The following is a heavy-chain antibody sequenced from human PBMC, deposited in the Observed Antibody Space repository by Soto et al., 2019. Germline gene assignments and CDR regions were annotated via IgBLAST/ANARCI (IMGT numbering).Heavy chain of an antibody. CDR2: ISAYNGNT. J-gene: IGHJ3*02. CDR3: ARVVAERLDAFDI. Sequence: ASVKVSCKASGYTFTSYGISWVRQAPGQGLEWVGWISAYNGNTNYAQKLQGRLTMTTDTSTSTAYMELRSLRSDDTAVYYCARVVAERLDAFDIWGQGTMVTVSS. D-gene: IGHD5-12*01. CDR1: GYTFTSYG. V-gene: IGHV1-18*04.